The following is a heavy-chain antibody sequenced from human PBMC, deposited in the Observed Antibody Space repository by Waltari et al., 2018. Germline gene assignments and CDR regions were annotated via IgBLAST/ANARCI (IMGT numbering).Heavy chain of an antibody. CDR1: GFAFSDHL. CDR3: AQYYVGF. V-gene: IGHV3-72*01. Sequence: ELQLVESGGDLVQPGGSLRLSCAASGFAFSDHLMDWVGQAHGKGLEWVGRIKTRANHYTTEYAASVRGRFNISRDDSKNVLYLQMNSLTTMDTAVYYCAQYYVGFWGPGSVVTVSS. D-gene: IGHD1-26*01. CDR2: IKTRANHYTT. J-gene: IGHJ4*02.